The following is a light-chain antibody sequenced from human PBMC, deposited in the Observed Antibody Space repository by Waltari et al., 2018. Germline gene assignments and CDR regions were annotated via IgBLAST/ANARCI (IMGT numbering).Light chain of an antibody. Sequence: ESALTQSPATLSLSPGETATLSCRASQGVGNFVAWYQQRPGQPPRLLVYDASNRATGIPARFSGSGSGTDFTLTISSLEPEDFAVYFCQQRGHWPPWTFGQGTKV. V-gene: IGKV3-11*01. CDR2: DAS. CDR1: QGVGNF. J-gene: IGKJ1*01. CDR3: QQRGHWPPWT.